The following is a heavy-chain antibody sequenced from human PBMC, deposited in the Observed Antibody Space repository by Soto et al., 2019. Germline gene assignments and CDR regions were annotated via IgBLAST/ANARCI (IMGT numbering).Heavy chain of an antibody. CDR1: GGSISSYY. J-gene: IGHJ4*02. CDR2: IYYSGST. D-gene: IGHD4-17*01. CDR3: ARGYDYGDYLDY. V-gene: IGHV4-59*01. Sequence: PWETLSLTCTVSGGSISSYYWSWIRQPPGKGLEWIGYIYYSGSTNYNPSLKSRVTISVDTSKNQFSLKLSSVTAADTAVYYCARGYDYGDYLDYWGQGTLVTVSS.